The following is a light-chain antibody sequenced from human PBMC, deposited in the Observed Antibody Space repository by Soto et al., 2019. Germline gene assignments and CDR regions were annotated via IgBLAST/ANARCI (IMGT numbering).Light chain of an antibody. V-gene: IGLV2-14*01. CDR2: AVT. J-gene: IGLJ1*01. CDR1: SGDVGGYNY. CDR3: CSYTGASTYV. Sequence: QSALTQPASVSGSPGQSVTISCAGTSGDVGGYNYVSWYQRHPGKAPKLMIHAVTNRPSGVSNRFSGSKSGNTASLTISSLQAEDEADYYCCSYTGASTYVFGTGTKVTVL.